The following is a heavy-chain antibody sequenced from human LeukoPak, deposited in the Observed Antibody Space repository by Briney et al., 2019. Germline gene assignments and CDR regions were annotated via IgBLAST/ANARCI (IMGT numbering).Heavy chain of an antibody. CDR3: ARDPYSGGYGDDYYYYMDV. Sequence: GGSLRLSCVVSGFTFSYFGMNWVRQAPGKGLEWVSYISSNSRTVDYADSVKGRFTISRDNAKNSLYLHMSSLRAEDTAVYYCARDPYSGGYGDDYYYYMDVWGKGTTVTISS. J-gene: IGHJ6*03. D-gene: IGHD1-26*01. V-gene: IGHV3-48*01. CDR2: ISSNSRTV. CDR1: GFTFSYFG.